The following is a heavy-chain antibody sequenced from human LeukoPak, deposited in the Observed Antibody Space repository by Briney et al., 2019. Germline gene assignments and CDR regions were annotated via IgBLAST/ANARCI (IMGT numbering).Heavy chain of an antibody. CDR2: IGPDGGTT. J-gene: IGHJ4*02. D-gene: IGHD6-13*01. CDR1: GFTFYTYG. Sequence: GGSLRLSCAASGFTFYTYGMHWVRQAPGKGLEYVSGIGPDGGTTYYAKSVKGRFTISRVNSKSMVYLQMGSLTADDMAVYYCARGAQLTDYWGQGTLVTVSS. CDR3: ARGAQLTDY. V-gene: IGHV3-64*01.